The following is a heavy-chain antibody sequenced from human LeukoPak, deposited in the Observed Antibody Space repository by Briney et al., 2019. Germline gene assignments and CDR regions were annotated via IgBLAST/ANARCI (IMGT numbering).Heavy chain of an antibody. CDR1: GLTVSSNY. Sequence: GGSLRLSCAASGLTVSSNYMSWVRQAPGKGLEWVSVIYSGGSTYYADSVKGRFTISRDNSKNTLYLQMNSLRAEDTAVYYCARDSYYDGMGVWGQGTTVTVSS. CDR2: IYSGGST. CDR3: ARDSYYDGMGV. J-gene: IGHJ6*02. V-gene: IGHV3-66*01.